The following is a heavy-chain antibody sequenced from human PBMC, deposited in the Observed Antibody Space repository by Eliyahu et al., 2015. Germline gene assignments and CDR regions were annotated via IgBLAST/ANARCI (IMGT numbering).Heavy chain of an antibody. D-gene: IGHD2-2*03. V-gene: IGHV3-48*03. CDR2: ISSSGSTI. J-gene: IGHJ4*02. Sequence: EVQLVESGGGLVQPGGSLRLSCAASGFTFSSYEMNWVRQAPGKGLEWVSYISSSGSTIYYADSVKGRFTISRDNAKNSLYLQMNSLRAEDTAVYYCARDQMDSTHDYWGQGTLVTVSS. CDR1: GFTFSSYE. CDR3: ARDQMDSTHDY.